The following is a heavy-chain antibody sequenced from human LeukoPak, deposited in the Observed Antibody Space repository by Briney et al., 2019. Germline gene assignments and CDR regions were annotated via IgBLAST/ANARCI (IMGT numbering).Heavy chain of an antibody. CDR1: GFTFSNAW. D-gene: IGHD3-22*01. V-gene: IGHV3-15*01. CDR2: IKSKTDGGTT. CDR3: TTDPYYYDSSGYYWN. Sequence: PGGSLRLSCAASGFTFSNAWMSWVRQAPGKGLEWVGRIKSKTDGGTTDYAAPVKGRFTISRDDSKNTLYLQMNSLKTEDTAVYYCTTDPYYYDSSGYYWNWGQGTLVTVSS. J-gene: IGHJ4*02.